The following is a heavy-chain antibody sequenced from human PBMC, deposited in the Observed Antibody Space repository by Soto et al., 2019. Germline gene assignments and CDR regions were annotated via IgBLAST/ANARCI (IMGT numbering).Heavy chain of an antibody. CDR2: MYYSGST. CDR1: VGSISELY. D-gene: IGHD3-22*01. CDR3: ARGYYDSSGPGVAFDI. Sequence: SDLRSLTCNVSVGSISELYWGWIRQPPGQGLEWIAYMYYSGSTKTNPSLKSRVTISVNXXKXXXXLNLXSXXAAXTAVYFCARGYYDSSGPGVAFDIWGPGTMVT. V-gene: IGHV4-59*07. J-gene: IGHJ3*02.